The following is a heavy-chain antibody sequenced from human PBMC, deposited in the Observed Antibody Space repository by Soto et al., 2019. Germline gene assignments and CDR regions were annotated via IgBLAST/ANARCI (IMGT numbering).Heavy chain of an antibody. CDR1: GYTFSSYY. Sequence: QVQLVQSGAEVKKPGASVKISCKASGYTFSSYYMYWVRQAPGQGLEWMGIINPSGGSTTYAQKFQGRVTMTRDTSTSTVYMDLSSLRSDDSAVYYCARAYSGSSSPDYWGQGTLVTVSS. J-gene: IGHJ4*02. CDR3: ARAYSGSSSPDY. CDR2: INPSGGST. D-gene: IGHD6-6*01. V-gene: IGHV1-46*01.